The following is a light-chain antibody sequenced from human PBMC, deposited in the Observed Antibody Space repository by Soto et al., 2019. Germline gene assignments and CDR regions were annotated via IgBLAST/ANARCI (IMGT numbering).Light chain of an antibody. CDR1: QGIISY. CDR2: DAS. V-gene: IGKV1-9*01. CDR3: LHLNSYPRT. J-gene: IGKJ1*01. Sequence: DIQLTQSPSFLSASVGDRVTITCRASQGIISYLAWYQQKPGKAPKLLIYDASTLQSGVPSRFSGSGSGTEFTLTISSLQPEDFATYYCLHLNSYPRTFGQGTKVEIK.